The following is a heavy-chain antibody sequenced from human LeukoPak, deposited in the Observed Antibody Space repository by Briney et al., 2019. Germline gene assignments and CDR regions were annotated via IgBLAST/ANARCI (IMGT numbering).Heavy chain of an antibody. CDR1: GFTFSGSA. V-gene: IGHV3-73*01. Sequence: GGSLRLSCAASGFTFSGSAMHWVRQASGKGLEWVGRIRSKANSYATAYAASVKGRFTISRDDSKNTAYLQMNSLKTEDTAVYYXTIRLGYCSSTSCYQFDYWGQGXXVTVS. CDR2: IRSKANSYAT. D-gene: IGHD2-2*01. CDR3: TIRLGYCSSTSCYQFDY. J-gene: IGHJ4*02.